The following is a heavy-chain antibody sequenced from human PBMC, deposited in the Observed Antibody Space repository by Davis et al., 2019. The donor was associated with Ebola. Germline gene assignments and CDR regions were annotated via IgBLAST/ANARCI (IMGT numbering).Heavy chain of an antibody. CDR2: MHVVCTT. V-gene: IGHV3-53*01. CDR1: GFTVSSYY. Sequence: GESLKISCAASGFTVSSYYMRWVRQAPGKGPEWVSVMHVVCTTYHADSVKGRFTISRDSSKNTVLLQMGSLRVEDTAVYYCAKDQGDGGHGYYYYGMDVWDQGTTVTVSS. D-gene: IGHD3-10*01. J-gene: IGHJ6*02. CDR3: AKDQGDGGHGYYYYGMDV.